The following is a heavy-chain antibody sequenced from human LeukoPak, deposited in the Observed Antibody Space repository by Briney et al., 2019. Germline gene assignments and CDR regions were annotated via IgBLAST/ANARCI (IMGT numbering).Heavy chain of an antibody. CDR3: ARTWSAYDILTGYSPSPYYFDY. V-gene: IGHV3-7*01. D-gene: IGHD3-9*01. CDR2: IKQDGSEK. J-gene: IGHJ4*02. Sequence: GGSLRLSCAASGFTFSSYWMSWVRQAPGKGLEWVANIKQDGSEKYYVDSVKGRFTISRDNAKNSLYLQMNSLRAEDTAVYYCARTWSAYDILTGYSPSPYYFDYWGQGTLVTVSS. CDR1: GFTFSSYW.